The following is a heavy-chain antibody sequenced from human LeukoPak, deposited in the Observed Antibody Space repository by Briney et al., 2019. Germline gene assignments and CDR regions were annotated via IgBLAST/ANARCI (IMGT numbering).Heavy chain of an antibody. CDR3: ARGTQQWLPFDY. CDR1: GYTFTGYY. V-gene: IGHV1-2*06. CDR2: VSPKSDT. Sequence: ASVKVSCKASGYTFTGYYMHWVRQAPGQGLEWMGRVSPKSDTNYAQKSQGRVTMTRDASMNTAYMELSSLTSDDTAVYYCARGTQQWLPFDYWDQGTLVTVSS. D-gene: IGHD6-19*01. J-gene: IGHJ4*02.